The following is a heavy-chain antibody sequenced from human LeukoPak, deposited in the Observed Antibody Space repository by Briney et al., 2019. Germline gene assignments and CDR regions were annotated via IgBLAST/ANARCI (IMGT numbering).Heavy chain of an antibody. V-gene: IGHV4-61*02. Sequence: SETLSLTCTVSGGSISSGNYYWSWIRQPAGKGLEWIGRIYTSGSTNYSPSLKSRVTISVDTSKNQFSVKLSSVTAADTAVYYCAIEYSSSSSFDYWGQGTLVTVSS. CDR3: AIEYSSSSSFDY. CDR1: GGSISSGNYY. J-gene: IGHJ4*02. CDR2: IYTSGST. D-gene: IGHD6-6*01.